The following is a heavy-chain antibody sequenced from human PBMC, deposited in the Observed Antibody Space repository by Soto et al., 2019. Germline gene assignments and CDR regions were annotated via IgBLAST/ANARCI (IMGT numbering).Heavy chain of an antibody. CDR3: ARGGSGWYLGRDYYYYGMDV. Sequence: QLQLQESGSGLVKPSQTLSLTCAVSGGSISSGGYSWSWIRQPPGKGLEWIGYIYHSGSTYYNPSLKRRVTISVDRSKNQLSLKLGSVTAADTAVYYCARGGSGWYLGRDYYYYGMDVWGQGTTVTVSS. D-gene: IGHD6-19*01. J-gene: IGHJ6*02. CDR2: IYHSGST. CDR1: GGSISSGGYS. V-gene: IGHV4-30-2*01.